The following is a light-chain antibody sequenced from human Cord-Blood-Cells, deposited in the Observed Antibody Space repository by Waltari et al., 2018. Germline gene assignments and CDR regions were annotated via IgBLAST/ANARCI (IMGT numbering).Light chain of an antibody. V-gene: IGLV1-40*01. J-gene: IGLJ1*01. CDR1: SSNIGAGYD. Sequence: QSVLTQPPSVSGAPGQRVTISCTGSSSNIGAGYDVHWYQQLPGTAHKLLISGNSNRPAGVPDRFSGSKSGTSASLAITGLQADDEADYYCQSYDSRLSGYVFGTGTKVTVL. CDR2: GNS. CDR3: QSYDSRLSGYV.